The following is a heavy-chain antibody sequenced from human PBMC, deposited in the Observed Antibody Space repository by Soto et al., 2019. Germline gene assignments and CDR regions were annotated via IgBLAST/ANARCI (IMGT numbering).Heavy chain of an antibody. CDR2: IIPIFGTA. D-gene: IGHD3-10*01. J-gene: IGHJ6*02. CDR3: ATHGEAHYSYGMDV. V-gene: IGHV1-69*12. Sequence: QVQLVQSGAEVKKPGSSVKVSCKASVGTFSSYAISWVRQAPGQGLECMGGIIPIFGTANYVQKFQGRVTITADESTSTAYMELSSLISEDTAVYYCATHGEAHYSYGMDVWGQGTTVTVSS. CDR1: VGTFSSYA.